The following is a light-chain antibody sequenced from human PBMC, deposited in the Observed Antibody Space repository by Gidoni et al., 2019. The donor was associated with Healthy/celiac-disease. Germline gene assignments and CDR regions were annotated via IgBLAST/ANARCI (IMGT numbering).Light chain of an antibody. J-gene: IGKJ5*01. Sequence: EIALTQSTGTLSLSPGERATLSFRASQSVSSSYLAWYQQKPGQAPRLLIYGASSRATGIPDRFSGSVSGTDFTLTISRLEPEDFAVYYCQQYGSSHGITFDQGTRLEIK. V-gene: IGKV3-20*01. CDR2: GAS. CDR1: QSVSSSY. CDR3: QQYGSSHGIT.